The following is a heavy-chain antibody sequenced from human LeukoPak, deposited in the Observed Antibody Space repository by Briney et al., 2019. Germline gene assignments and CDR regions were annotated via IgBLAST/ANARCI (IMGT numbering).Heavy chain of an antibody. CDR2: IYTSGST. CDR3: ARDRAGTQFWVEFDL. Sequence: PGGSLRLSCAASGFSVTTNYMSWVRQAPGKGLEWVALIYTSGSTFYADSVMGRFTVSRDNSKNTLYLQMNSLRAEDSAAYYCARDRAGTQFWVEFDLWGQGTQVTVSS. D-gene: IGHD3-10*01. J-gene: IGHJ5*02. V-gene: IGHV3-66*03. CDR1: GFSVTTNY.